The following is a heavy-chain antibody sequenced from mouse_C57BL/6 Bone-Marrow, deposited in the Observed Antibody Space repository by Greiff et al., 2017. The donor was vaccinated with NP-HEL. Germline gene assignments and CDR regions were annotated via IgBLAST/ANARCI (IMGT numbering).Heavy chain of an antibody. CDR3: AWSWFAY. V-gene: IGHV1-81*01. CDR2: IYPRSGNT. J-gene: IGHJ3*01. CDR1: GYTFTSYG. Sequence: QVQLQQSGAELARPGASVKLSCKASGYTFTSYGISWVKQRTGQGLEWIGTIYPRSGNTYYNEKFKGQATLTADKSSSTAYMELRNLTSVDSAVYFCAWSWFAYWGQGTLVTVSA.